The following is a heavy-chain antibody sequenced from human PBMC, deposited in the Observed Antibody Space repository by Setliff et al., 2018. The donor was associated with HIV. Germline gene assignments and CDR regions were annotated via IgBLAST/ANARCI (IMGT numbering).Heavy chain of an antibody. D-gene: IGHD5-18*01. CDR2: ITSSSTTI. J-gene: IGHJ4*02. Sequence: GGSLRLSCAASGFRFSEYSMKWVRQTPGKGLEWISYITSSSTTIYYADSVKGRFTISRDNAQNSLYLQMNSLRAEDTAVYYCARARGYSYGYAGYYFDYWGQGTLVTVSS. V-gene: IGHV3-48*01. CDR3: ARARGYSYGYAGYYFDY. CDR1: GFRFSEYS.